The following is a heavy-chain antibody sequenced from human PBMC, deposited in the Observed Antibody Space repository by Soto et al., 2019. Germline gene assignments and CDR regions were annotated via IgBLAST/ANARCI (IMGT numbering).Heavy chain of an antibody. D-gene: IGHD3-10*01. J-gene: IGHJ4*02. Sequence: EVQLLESGGGLVQPGGSLRLSCAASGFTLSNYGMNWVRQAPGKGREWVTGISGSDGSTYDADSVKGRFTISRDSSKNTLYLQMNTLRAEDTAVYYCAKDKYYYWGPGTLVTVSS. CDR3: AKDKYYY. CDR1: GFTLSNYG. CDR2: ISGSDGST. V-gene: IGHV3-23*01.